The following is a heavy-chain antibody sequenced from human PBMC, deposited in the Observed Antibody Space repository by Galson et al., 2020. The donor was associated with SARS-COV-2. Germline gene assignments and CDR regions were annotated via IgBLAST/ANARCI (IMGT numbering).Heavy chain of an antibody. CDR2: ISYDGSDE. Sequence: GGSLRLSCVASGFNFSTYAMHWVRQAPGKGLEWVAFISYDGSDEYYADSVRGRFTISRDNSKTTLSLQMNSLRAEDTAVYYWARYGAAAMHQNYYDGMDVWGQGTTVTVSS. J-gene: IGHJ6*02. CDR3: ARYGAAAMHQNYYDGMDV. CDR1: GFNFSTYA. V-gene: IGHV3-30-3*01. D-gene: IGHD2-2*01.